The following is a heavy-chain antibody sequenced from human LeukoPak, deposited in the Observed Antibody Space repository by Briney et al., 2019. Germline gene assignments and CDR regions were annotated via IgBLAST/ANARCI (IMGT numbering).Heavy chain of an antibody. CDR3: AREAGSSGSFDY. D-gene: IGHD6-19*01. V-gene: IGHV4-61*01. J-gene: IGHJ4*02. CDR2: IYYSGST. Sequence: SETLSLTCTVSGGSVSSGSYYWSWIRQPPGKGLEWIGYIYYSGSTKYNPSLKSRVTTSADTSKNQFSLKLTSVTAADTAVYYCAREAGSSGSFDYWGQGTLVTVSS. CDR1: GGSVSSGSYY.